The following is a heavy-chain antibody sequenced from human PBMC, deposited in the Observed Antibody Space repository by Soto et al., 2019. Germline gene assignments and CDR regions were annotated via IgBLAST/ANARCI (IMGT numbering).Heavy chain of an antibody. J-gene: IGHJ6*02. D-gene: IGHD3-10*01. CDR1: GVTFNTYA. CDR2: ISGSGGVT. CDR3: ARVGGSGSYLHYYYYGMDA. Sequence: XGSLRLSCSASGVTFNTYAMSWVRQAPGKGLEWVSSISGSGGVTYYADSVKGRFTISRDNSKNTLVLQMNSLRAEDMAAYYCARVGGSGSYLHYYYYGMDAWGQGTTVTVSS. V-gene: IGHV3-23*01.